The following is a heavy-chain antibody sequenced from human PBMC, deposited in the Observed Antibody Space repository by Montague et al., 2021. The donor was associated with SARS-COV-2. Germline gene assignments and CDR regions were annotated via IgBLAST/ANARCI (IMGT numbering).Heavy chain of an antibody. Sequence: SDTLSLTRTVSGGSIHSSNWCSWVRHPPGKRLEWSGETYHTGSAXYDTSLTSRVIISVDKSRNQFFLNRSSVTAADKAVYYYAVLPTPYYYNRLDVWGPGTTVTVSS. J-gene: IGHJ6*02. CDR1: GGSIHSSNW. CDR3: AVLPTPYYYNRLDV. D-gene: IGHD3-3*01. CDR2: TYHTGSA. V-gene: IGHV4-4*02.